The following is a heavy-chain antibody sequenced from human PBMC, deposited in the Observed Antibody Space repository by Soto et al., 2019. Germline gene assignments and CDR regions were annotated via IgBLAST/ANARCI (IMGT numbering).Heavy chain of an antibody. V-gene: IGHV3-48*04. Sequence: EVQLVESGGGLVQPGGSLRLSCVASGFTFSSYSMVWVRQAPGKGLEWISYIFATSTTIYYADSVKGRFTVSRDNTQNSLFLLMNSLRAEATAIYYCARDKDWAFDYWGQGTLVTVSS. D-gene: IGHD3-9*01. CDR1: GFTFSSYS. CDR2: IFATSTTI. J-gene: IGHJ4*02. CDR3: ARDKDWAFDY.